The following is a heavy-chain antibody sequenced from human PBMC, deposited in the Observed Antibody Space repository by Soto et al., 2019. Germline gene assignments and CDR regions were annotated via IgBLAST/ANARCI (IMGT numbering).Heavy chain of an antibody. CDR2: IHHSGST. D-gene: IGHD3-10*01. Sequence: QVQLQESGPGLVKPSETLSLTCSVSGGSITSHYCSWFRQPPGKGLEWIGYIHHSGSTSYNPSLRRRVTMSVETSKNQCSLKMSSVTAADTALYYCARQGFGQLHGLVDVWGPGTTVPVSS. CDR1: GGSITSHY. CDR3: ARQGFGQLHGLVDV. V-gene: IGHV4-59*08. J-gene: IGHJ6*02.